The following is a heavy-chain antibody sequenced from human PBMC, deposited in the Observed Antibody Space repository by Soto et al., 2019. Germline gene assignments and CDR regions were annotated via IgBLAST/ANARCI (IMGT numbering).Heavy chain of an antibody. CDR2: IYSGGTT. CDR3: ARDLGGWPDY. J-gene: IGHJ4*02. CDR1: GFTVSTNY. D-gene: IGHD2-15*01. Sequence: GGSLRLSCAASGFTVSTNYMTWVRQAPGKGLEWVSVIYSGGTTFYADSVKDRFTISRDTSASTAYMELSSLRSEDTAVYYCARDLGGWPDYWGQGTLVTVSS. V-gene: IGHV3-66*01.